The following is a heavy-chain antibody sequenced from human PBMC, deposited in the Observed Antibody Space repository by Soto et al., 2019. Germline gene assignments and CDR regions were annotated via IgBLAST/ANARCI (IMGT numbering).Heavy chain of an antibody. CDR3: AREGQAGFFVPRSEAFDI. D-gene: IGHD3-3*01. J-gene: IGHJ3*02. CDR2: IYYSGST. Sequence: SETLSLTCTVSGDSISSGGHYWSWIRQPPGKGLEWIGYIYYSGSTNYNPSLKSRVTISVDTSKNQFSLKLSSVTAADTAVYYCAREGQAGFFVPRSEAFDIWGQGTMVTVSS. V-gene: IGHV4-61*08. CDR1: GDSISSGGHY.